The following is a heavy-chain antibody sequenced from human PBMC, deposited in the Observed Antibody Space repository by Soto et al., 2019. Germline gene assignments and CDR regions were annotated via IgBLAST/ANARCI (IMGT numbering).Heavy chain of an antibody. V-gene: IGHV3-23*01. CDR2: ISGSGGST. J-gene: IGHJ4*02. CDR1: GFTFCSYS. Sequence: GGSLRLSFAASGFTFCSYSLSWVPPAPGKGLEWVSAISGSGGSTYYADSVKGRFTISRDNSKNTLYLQMNSLRAEDTAVYYCAKFLAELGDHFDYWGQGTLVTVSS. D-gene: IGHD3-10*01. CDR3: AKFLAELGDHFDY.